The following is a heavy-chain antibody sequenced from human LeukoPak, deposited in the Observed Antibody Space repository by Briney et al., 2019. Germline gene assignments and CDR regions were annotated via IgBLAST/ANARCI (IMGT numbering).Heavy chain of an antibody. CDR1: EGTFSSYA. CDR3: ARDPVRGMSMFHMDY. J-gene: IGHJ4*02. CDR2: IIPIFGTA. Sequence: ASVKVSCKASEGTFSSYAINWVRQAPGQGLEWMGRIIPIFGTANYAQKFQGRVTITTDESTSTAYMELSSPRSEDTAVYYCARDPVRGMSMFHMDYWGQGTLVTVSS. D-gene: IGHD3-10*01. V-gene: IGHV1-69*05.